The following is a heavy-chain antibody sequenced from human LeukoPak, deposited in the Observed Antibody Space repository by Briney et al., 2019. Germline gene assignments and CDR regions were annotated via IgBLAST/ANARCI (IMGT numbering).Heavy chain of an antibody. J-gene: IGHJ3*02. V-gene: IGHV1-2*02. CDR3: ARGGYYDFWSGLAGAFDI. CDR1: GYTFTGYY. D-gene: IGHD3-3*01. Sequence: ASVKVSCKASGYTFTGYYMHWVRQAPGQGLEWMGWINPNSGGTNYAQKFQGRVTMTRDTSISTAYMELSRLRSDDTAVYYCARGGYYDFWSGLAGAFDIWGQGTMVTVSS. CDR2: INPNSGGT.